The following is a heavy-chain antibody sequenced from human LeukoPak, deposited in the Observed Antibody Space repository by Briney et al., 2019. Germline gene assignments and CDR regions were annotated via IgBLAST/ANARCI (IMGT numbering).Heavy chain of an antibody. J-gene: IGHJ6*04. CDR1: GFTFSSYE. Sequence: PGGSLRLSCAASGFTFSSYEMNCVRQAPGKGLECVSYIISSGSTIYYADSVKGRFTISSDNAKNSLSLQLNSLRAEDTAVYYCARVDYGDNYGMDVWGKGPTVTVSS. D-gene: IGHD4-17*01. V-gene: IGHV3-48*03. CDR3: ARVDYGDNYGMDV. CDR2: IISSGSTI.